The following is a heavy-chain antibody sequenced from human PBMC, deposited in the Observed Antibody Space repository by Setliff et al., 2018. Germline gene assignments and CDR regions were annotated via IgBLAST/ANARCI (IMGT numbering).Heavy chain of an antibody. CDR1: GGSISSYY. V-gene: IGHV4-4*07. D-gene: IGHD4-4*01. CDR2: IYTSGST. J-gene: IGHJ6*03. CDR3: ARVSTVTTWPYYYYMDV. Sequence: TSETLSLTCTVSGGSISSYYWSWIRQPAGKGLEWIGRIYTSGSTNYNPSLKSRVTMSVDTSKNQLSLKLSSVTAADTAVYYCARVSTVTTWPYYYYMDVWGKGTTVTVSS.